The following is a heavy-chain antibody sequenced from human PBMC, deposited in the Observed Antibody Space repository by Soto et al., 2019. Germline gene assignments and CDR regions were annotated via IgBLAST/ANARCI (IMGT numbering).Heavy chain of an antibody. V-gene: IGHV3-53*01. CDR3: ARVDYGDYGWYFDL. Sequence: EVQLVESGGGLIQPGGSLRLSCAASGFTGTNKYMTWVRQVPGKGLEWVSLIYSGGATSYADSVKGRFTISRDNSKDILYLQMNSLRAEVTAVYYCARVDYGDYGWYFDLWGRGTLVTVSS. J-gene: IGHJ2*01. D-gene: IGHD4-17*01. CDR2: IYSGGAT. CDR1: GFTGTNKY.